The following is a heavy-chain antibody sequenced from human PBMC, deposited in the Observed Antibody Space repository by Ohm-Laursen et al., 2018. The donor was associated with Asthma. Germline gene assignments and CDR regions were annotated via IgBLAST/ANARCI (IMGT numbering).Heavy chain of an antibody. V-gene: IGHV3-23*01. CDR1: GFTFSSYA. CDR3: AKDRGRKYQLTIDY. CDR2: ISGSGGST. Sequence: SLRLSCSASGFTFSSYAMSWVRQAPGKGLEWVSAISGSGGSTYYADSVKGRSTISRDNSKNTLYLQMNSLRAEDTAVYYCAKDRGRKYQLTIDYWGQGILVTVSS. J-gene: IGHJ4*02. D-gene: IGHD2-2*01.